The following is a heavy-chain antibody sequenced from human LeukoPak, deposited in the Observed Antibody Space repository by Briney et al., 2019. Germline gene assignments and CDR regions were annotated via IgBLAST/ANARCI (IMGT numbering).Heavy chain of an antibody. CDR3: ARARYPGYFDL. V-gene: IGHV3-7*01. CDR2: IKQDGSEK. CDR1: GFTFSSYW. J-gene: IGHJ2*01. D-gene: IGHD1-1*01. Sequence: PGGSLRLSCAASGFTFSSYWMSWVRQAPGKGLEWVANIKQDGSEKYYVDPVKGRFTISRDNAKNSLYLQMNSLRAEDTAVYYCARARYPGYFDLWGRGTLVTVSS.